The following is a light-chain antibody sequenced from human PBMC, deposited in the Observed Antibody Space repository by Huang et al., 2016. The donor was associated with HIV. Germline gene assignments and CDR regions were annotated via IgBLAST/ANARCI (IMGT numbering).Light chain of an antibody. V-gene: IGKV3-11*01. CDR2: DTS. CDR1: QSVGIY. CDR3: QQRSSNWPPEIT. Sequence: EIVLTQSPATLSLSPGERATLSCRASQSVGIYLAWYQQKPGQAPSLLIYDTSNRATGIPARFSGSGSGTDFTLTISSLEPEDFAVYYCQQRSSNWPPEITFGQGTRLQIK. J-gene: IGKJ5*01.